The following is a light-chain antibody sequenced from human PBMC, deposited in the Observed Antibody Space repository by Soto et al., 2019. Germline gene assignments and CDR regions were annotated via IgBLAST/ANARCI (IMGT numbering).Light chain of an antibody. V-gene: IGLV2-11*01. CDR2: DVS. Sequence: QSVLTQPRSVSGPPGQSVTISCTGTSSDVGGYNYVSWYQQHPGKAPKLMISDVSKRPSGVPDRFSGSKSGNTASLTISGLQAEDEADYYCCSYAGNYYVFGTGTKLTVL. CDR3: CSYAGNYYV. J-gene: IGLJ1*01. CDR1: SSDVGGYNY.